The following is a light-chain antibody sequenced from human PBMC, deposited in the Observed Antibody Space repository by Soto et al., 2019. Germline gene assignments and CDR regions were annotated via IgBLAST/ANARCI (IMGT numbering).Light chain of an antibody. V-gene: IGKV1-5*03. Sequence: IQMTQSPSTLSASVGDRVTITCQASQTISNWLAWYQQKPGKAPKLLIYKASTLKSGVPSRFSGSGSGTEFTLTISSLQPDDFATYYCQHYNSYSEAFGQGTKVEI. CDR3: QHYNSYSEA. CDR2: KAS. J-gene: IGKJ1*01. CDR1: QTISNW.